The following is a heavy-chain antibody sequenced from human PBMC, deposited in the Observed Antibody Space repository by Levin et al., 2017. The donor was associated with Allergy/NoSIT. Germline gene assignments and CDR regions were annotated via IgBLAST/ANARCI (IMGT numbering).Heavy chain of an antibody. CDR3: ATAEPEYYDSSEDYFDY. CDR2: ISGSGGST. D-gene: IGHD3-22*01. CDR1: GFTFSSYA. J-gene: IGHJ4*02. Sequence: GGSLRLSCAASGFTFSSYAMSWVRQAPGKGLEWVSAISGSGGSTYYADSVKGRFTISRDNSKNTLYLQMNSLRAEDTAVYYCATAEPEYYDSSEDYFDYWGQGTLVTVSS. V-gene: IGHV3-23*01.